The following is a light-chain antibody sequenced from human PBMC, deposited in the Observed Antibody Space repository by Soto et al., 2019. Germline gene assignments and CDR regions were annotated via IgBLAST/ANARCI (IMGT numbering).Light chain of an antibody. CDR1: QRGSTN. CDR2: GAS. Sequence: EIVRTQSPSTLSVSPGEGATLSGRASQRGSTNLAWYQQKSGQAHRLLIYGASTRTTDIPGRFSGSGSGTDFTLTSRSLQSEDFAIYHCQQYHDWPRTFGQGTKVEIK. V-gene: IGKV3-15*01. J-gene: IGKJ1*01. CDR3: QQYHDWPRT.